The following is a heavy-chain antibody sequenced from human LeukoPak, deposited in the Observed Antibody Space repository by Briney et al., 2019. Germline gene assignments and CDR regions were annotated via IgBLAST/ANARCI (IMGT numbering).Heavy chain of an antibody. Sequence: GGSLRLSCAASGFTFSSNWMSWVRQAPGKGLEWVANIKQDGSEKYYVDSVKGRFTISRDNAKNSLYLQMYSLRAEDTAVYYCARVLYSSGSFDPWGQGTLVTVSS. CDR2: IKQDGSEK. V-gene: IGHV3-7*01. D-gene: IGHD6-19*01. CDR3: ARVLYSSGSFDP. J-gene: IGHJ5*02. CDR1: GFTFSSNW.